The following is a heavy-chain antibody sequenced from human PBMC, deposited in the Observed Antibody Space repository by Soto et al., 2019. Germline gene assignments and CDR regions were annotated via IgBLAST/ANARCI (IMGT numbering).Heavy chain of an antibody. CDR3: AKDGHSSSWQKHYYYYGMDV. J-gene: IGHJ6*02. CDR1: GFTFSSYG. CDR2: ISYDGSNK. Sequence: GGSLRLSCAASGFTFSSYGMHWVRQAPGKGLEWVAVISYDGSNKYYADSVKGRFTISRDNSKNTLYLQMNSLRAEDTAVYYCAKDGHSSSWQKHYYYYGMDVRGQGTTVTVSS. V-gene: IGHV3-30*18. D-gene: IGHD6-13*01.